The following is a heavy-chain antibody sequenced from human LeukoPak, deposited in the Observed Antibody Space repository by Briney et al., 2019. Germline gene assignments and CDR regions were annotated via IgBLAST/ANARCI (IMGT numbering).Heavy chain of an antibody. Sequence: ASVKVSCKASGYTFTSYAMHWVRQAPGQRLEWMGWINAGNGNTKYSQKFQGRVTITRDTSASTAYMELSSLRSEDTAVYYCARKAILLWFGELTGGFDYWGQGTLVTVSS. J-gene: IGHJ4*02. CDR3: ARKAILLWFGELTGGFDY. V-gene: IGHV1-3*01. D-gene: IGHD3-10*01. CDR1: GYTFTSYA. CDR2: INAGNGNT.